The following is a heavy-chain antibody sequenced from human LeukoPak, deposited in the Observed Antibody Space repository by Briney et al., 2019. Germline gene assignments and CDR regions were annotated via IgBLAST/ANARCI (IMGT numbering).Heavy chain of an antibody. CDR2: IWYDGSNK. CDR3: ARGGVTAVDY. D-gene: IGHD2-21*02. CDR1: GFTFSSYG. V-gene: IGHV3-33*01. J-gene: IGHJ4*02. Sequence: PGGSLRFSCAASGFTFSSYGMHWVRQAPGKGLEWVAVIWYDGSNKYYPDSVKGRFTISRDNSKNTLYLQMNSLRAEDTAVYYCARGGVTAVDYWGQGTLVTVSS.